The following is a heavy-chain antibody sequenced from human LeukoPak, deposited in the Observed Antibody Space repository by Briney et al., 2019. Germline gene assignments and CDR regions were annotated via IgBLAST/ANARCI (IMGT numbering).Heavy chain of an antibody. CDR2: ISAYNGNT. Sequence: GASVTVSFTASGYTFTSYGISWVRQAPGQGPEWMGWISAYNGNTNYAQKLQGRVTMTTDASTSTAYMELRSLRSDDTAVYYCAKSSSSWSGNYYYYYMDVWGKGTTVTVSS. J-gene: IGHJ6*03. D-gene: IGHD6-13*01. CDR3: AKSSSSWSGNYYYYYMDV. CDR1: GYTFTSYG. V-gene: IGHV1-18*01.